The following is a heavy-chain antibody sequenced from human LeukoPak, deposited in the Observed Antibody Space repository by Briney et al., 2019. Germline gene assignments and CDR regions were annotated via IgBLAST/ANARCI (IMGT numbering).Heavy chain of an antibody. Sequence: GGSLRLSCAASGFTFSSYAMSWVSQAPGKGLEWVSAISGSGGSTYYADSVKGRFTISRDNSKNTLYLQMNSLRAEDTAVYYCAKLPQAGYDILTGYHLFDYWGQGTLVTVSS. CDR1: GFTFSSYA. D-gene: IGHD3-9*01. CDR2: ISGSGGST. J-gene: IGHJ4*02. V-gene: IGHV3-23*01. CDR3: AKLPQAGYDILTGYHLFDY.